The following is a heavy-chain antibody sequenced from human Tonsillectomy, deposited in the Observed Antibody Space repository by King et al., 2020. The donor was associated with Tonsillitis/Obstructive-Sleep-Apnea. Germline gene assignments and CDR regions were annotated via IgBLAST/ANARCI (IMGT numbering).Heavy chain of an antibody. V-gene: IGHV3-53*01. CDR1: GFTVSSNY. CDR3: ARGAGSSYGLVY. Sequence: QLVQSGGGLIQPGGSLTLSCAASGFTVSSNYMSWVRQAPGKGLEWGSVIYSGGNTYYADSVKCRFTNSRDNSKNTLYLQMKSLRAEDTAVYYCARGAGSSYGLVYWGQGTLVTVSS. J-gene: IGHJ4*02. D-gene: IGHD5-18*01. CDR2: IYSGGNT.